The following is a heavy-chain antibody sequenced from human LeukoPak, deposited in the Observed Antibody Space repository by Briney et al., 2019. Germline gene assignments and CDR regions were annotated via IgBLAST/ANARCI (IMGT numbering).Heavy chain of an antibody. Sequence: GGSLRLSCAASGFTFSSYATHWVRQAPGKGLEWVAVISYDGSNKYYADSVKGRFTISRDNSKNTLYLQMNSLRAEDTAVYYCARELSVEAYFDYWGQGTLVTVSS. CDR3: ARELSVEAYFDY. J-gene: IGHJ4*02. CDR2: ISYDGSNK. D-gene: IGHD5/OR15-5a*01. V-gene: IGHV3-30-3*01. CDR1: GFTFSSYA.